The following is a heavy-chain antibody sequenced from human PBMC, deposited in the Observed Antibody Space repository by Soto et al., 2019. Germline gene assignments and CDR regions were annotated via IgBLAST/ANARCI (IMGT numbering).Heavy chain of an antibody. CDR2: ISPHNRNT. Sequence: QVQLVQSGAEVKRPGDSVKVSCQASGYIFGHFYITWVRQAPGQGLEWMGAISPHNRNTNYAEKFRGRVTMTTDTSTTTAYMELRSLRSDDTAVYYCARDEGGYDILTGYYKAHHFDQWGQGALVTVSS. V-gene: IGHV1-18*01. D-gene: IGHD3-9*01. CDR3: ARDEGGYDILTGYYKAHHFDQ. CDR1: GYIFGHFY. J-gene: IGHJ4*02.